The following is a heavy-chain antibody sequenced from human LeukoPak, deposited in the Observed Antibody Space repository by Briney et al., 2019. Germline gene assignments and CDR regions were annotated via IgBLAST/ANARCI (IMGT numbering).Heavy chain of an antibody. CDR1: GGSISSYY. CDR2: IYYSGST. Sequence: SETLSLTCTVSGGSISSYYWSWIRQPSGKGLEWIGYIYYSGSTNYNPSLKSRVTISVDTSKNQFSLKLSSVTAADTAVYYCARHDGPRVYSEFDPWGQGTLVTVSS. CDR3: ARHDGPRVYSEFDP. V-gene: IGHV4-59*08. J-gene: IGHJ5*02. D-gene: IGHD6-13*01.